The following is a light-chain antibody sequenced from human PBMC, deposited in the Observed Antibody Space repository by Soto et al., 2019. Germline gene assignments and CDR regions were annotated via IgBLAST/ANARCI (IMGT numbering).Light chain of an antibody. CDR1: QSISSW. Sequence: DSQMTQSTSTLSASVGDRVTITCRVSQSISSWLAWYQQKPGKAPKLLIYDASSLESGVPSRFSGSGSGTEFTLTISSLQPDDFATYYCQQYNSYPRTFGQGTKVDIK. J-gene: IGKJ1*01. CDR3: QQYNSYPRT. CDR2: DAS. V-gene: IGKV1-5*01.